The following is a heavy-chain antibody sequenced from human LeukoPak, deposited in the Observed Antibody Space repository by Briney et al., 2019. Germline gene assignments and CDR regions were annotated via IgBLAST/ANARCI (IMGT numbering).Heavy chain of an antibody. CDR2: FDPEDGET. V-gene: IGHV1-24*01. J-gene: IGHJ6*03. CDR1: GYTLTELS. D-gene: IGHD3-10*01. Sequence: APVKVSCKVSGYTLTELSMHWVRQAPGKGLEWMGGFDPEDGETIYAQKFQGRVTMTEDTSTDTAYMELSSLRSEDTAVYYCATGDPPGYYYYMDVWGKGTTVTVSS. CDR3: ATGDPPGYYYYMDV.